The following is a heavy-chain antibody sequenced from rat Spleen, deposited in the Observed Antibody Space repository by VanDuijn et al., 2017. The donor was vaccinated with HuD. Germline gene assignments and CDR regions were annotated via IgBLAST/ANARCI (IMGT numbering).Heavy chain of an antibody. Sequence: EVQLQESGPGLVKPSQSLSLTCSVTGYSITNSYRWNWIRKFPGNKMEWIGHISYSGSTSYNPSLKSRISITRDTSKNQFFLQLNSVTTEDTATYYCARSDYGYTSYVMDAWGQGASVTVSS. J-gene: IGHJ4*01. CDR3: ARSDYGYTSYVMDA. CDR1: GYSITNSY. V-gene: IGHV3-1*01. CDR2: ISYSGST. D-gene: IGHD1-9*01.